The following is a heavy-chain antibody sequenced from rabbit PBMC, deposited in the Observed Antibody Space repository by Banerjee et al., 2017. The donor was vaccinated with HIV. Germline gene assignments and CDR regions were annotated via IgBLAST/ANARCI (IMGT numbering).Heavy chain of an antibody. J-gene: IGHJ4*01. Sequence: QEQLEESGGDLVKPEGSLTLSCKASGFTLSRYWMCWVRQAPGKGLEWIACIYGGSGGSTYYASWVSGRFTISKASSTTVTLQMTSLTAADTATYFCARYRADDGTYNAFILWGPGTLVTVS. V-gene: IGHV1S45*01. CDR2: IYGGSGGST. CDR1: GFTLSRYW. CDR3: ARYRADDGTYNAFIL. D-gene: IGHD5-1*01.